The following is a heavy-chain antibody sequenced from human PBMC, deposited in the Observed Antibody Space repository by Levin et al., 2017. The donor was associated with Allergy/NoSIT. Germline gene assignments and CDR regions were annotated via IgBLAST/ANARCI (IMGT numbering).Heavy chain of an antibody. V-gene: IGHV4-38-2*01. CDR3: ARSSFHYGYLLHAFDI. CDR1: GYSISSGYY. D-gene: IGHD5-18*01. J-gene: IGHJ3*02. CDR2: ISHSEST. Sequence: SQTLSLTCAVSGYSISSGYYWGWIRQPPGKGLEWIGSISHSESTYYNPSLKSRVTISVDTSKNQFSLKLSSVTAADAAVYSCARSSFHYGYLLHAFDIWGQGTMVTVSS.